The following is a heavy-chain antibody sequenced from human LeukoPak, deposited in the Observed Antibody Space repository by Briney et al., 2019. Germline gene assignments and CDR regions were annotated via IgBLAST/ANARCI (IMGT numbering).Heavy chain of an antibody. D-gene: IGHD4-17*01. J-gene: IGHJ4*02. CDR3: AKEMTALTTIDY. Sequence: GGSLRLSCAASGFTFSTYAMSWVRQAPGKGLEWVSAVSSSGTNTYYANVVKGRFTISRDNSKNMLHLQMSGLRAEDTAVYYCAKEMTALTTIDYWGQGTLVTVSS. CDR2: VSSSGTNT. CDR1: GFTFSTYA. V-gene: IGHV3-23*01.